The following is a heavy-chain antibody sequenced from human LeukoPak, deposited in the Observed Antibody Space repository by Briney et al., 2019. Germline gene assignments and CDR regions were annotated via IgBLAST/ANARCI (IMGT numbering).Heavy chain of an antibody. CDR1: GFTFSSYS. Sequence: MPGGSLRLSCAASGFTFSSYSMNWVRQAPGKGLEWVSSISSSSSYIYYADSVKGRFTISRDNAKNSLYLQMNSLRAEDTAVYYCAKDLWFPYSSFGYFDYWGQGTLVTVSS. J-gene: IGHJ4*02. D-gene: IGHD6-6*01. CDR3: AKDLWFPYSSFGYFDY. V-gene: IGHV3-21*04. CDR2: ISSSSSYI.